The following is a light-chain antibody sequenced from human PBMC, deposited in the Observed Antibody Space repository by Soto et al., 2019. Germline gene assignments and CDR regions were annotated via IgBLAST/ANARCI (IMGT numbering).Light chain of an antibody. J-gene: IGKJ3*01. CDR1: QSISSY. Sequence: DIQMTQSPSSLSASVGDRVTITCRASQSISSYLNWYQQKPGKATKLLIYAASSLQSGVPSRISGSGSGTDFTLTISSLQPEDFATYYCQQSYSKPFTVGPGPKVDIK. CDR3: QQSYSKPFT. CDR2: AAS. V-gene: IGKV1-39*01.